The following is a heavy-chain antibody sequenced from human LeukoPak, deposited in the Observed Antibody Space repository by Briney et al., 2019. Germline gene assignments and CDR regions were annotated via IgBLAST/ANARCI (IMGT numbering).Heavy chain of an antibody. CDR2: ISGGGGST. V-gene: IGHV3-23*01. J-gene: IGHJ4*02. CDR1: GFTFSSYA. CDR3: AKALDLGYCSSTSCLN. Sequence: GGSLRLSCAASGFTFSSYAMSWVRQAPGKGLEWVSAISGGGGSTYYADSVKGRFTISRDNSKNTLYLQMNSLRAEDTAVYYCAKALDLGYCSSTSCLNWGQGTLVTVSS. D-gene: IGHD2-2*01.